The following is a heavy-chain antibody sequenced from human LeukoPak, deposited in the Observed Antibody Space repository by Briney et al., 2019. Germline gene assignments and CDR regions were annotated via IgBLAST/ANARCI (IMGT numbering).Heavy chain of an antibody. Sequence: PSETLSLTCGVSGGSVSSGDYYWSWIRQPAGKGLEWIGRIYGSGSTQYSPSLQYNPSLSGRVTISKDTSRNQFSLDLDSVTAADTAMYYCARDRDGAGMRVSSLQYWGPGMSVTVSS. CDR2: IYGSGSTQYSPSL. D-gene: IGHD1-26*01. CDR3: ARDRDGAGMRVSSLQY. CDR1: GGSVSSGDYY. J-gene: IGHJ6*02. V-gene: IGHV4-61*02.